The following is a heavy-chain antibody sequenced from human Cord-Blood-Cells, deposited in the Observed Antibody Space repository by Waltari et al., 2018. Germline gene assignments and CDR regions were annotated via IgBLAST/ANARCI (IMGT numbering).Heavy chain of an antibody. CDR1: GFTFSSYA. CDR2: ISYDGSNK. Sequence: LVESGGGVVQPGRSLRLSCVASGFTFSSYAMHWVRQAPGKGLEWVAVISYDGSNKYYADSVKGRFTISRDNSKNTLYLQMNSLRAEVTAVYYCARADYYDSSGYYFDYWGQGTLVTVSS. J-gene: IGHJ4*02. V-gene: IGHV3-30-3*01. CDR3: ARADYYDSSGYYFDY. D-gene: IGHD3-22*01.